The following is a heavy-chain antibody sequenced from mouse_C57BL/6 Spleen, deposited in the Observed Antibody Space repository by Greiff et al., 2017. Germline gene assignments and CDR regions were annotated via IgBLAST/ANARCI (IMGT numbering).Heavy chain of an antibody. Sequence: QVQLQQPGTELVKPGASVKLSCKASGYTFTSYWMHWVKQRPGQGLEWIGKINPSNGGTNYNEKFKSKATLTVDKSSSTAYMQLSSLTSEDSAVYYCSRSATAWYYAMDYWGQGTSVTVSS. CDR1: GYTFTSYW. V-gene: IGHV1-53*01. CDR3: SRSATAWYYAMDY. J-gene: IGHJ4*01. D-gene: IGHD1-2*01. CDR2: INPSNGGT.